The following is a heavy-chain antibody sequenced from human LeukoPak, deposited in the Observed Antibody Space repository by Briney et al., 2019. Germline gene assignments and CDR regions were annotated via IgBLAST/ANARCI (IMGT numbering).Heavy chain of an antibody. D-gene: IGHD6-13*01. J-gene: IGHJ4*02. V-gene: IGHV1-18*04. CDR3: AREDGSSWQPPDY. CDR1: GYTFTGYY. Sequence: ASVKVSCKASGYTFTGYYMHWVRQAPGQGLEWMGWISAYNGNTNYAQKLQGRVTMTTDTSTSTAYMELRSLRSDGTAVYYCAREDGSSWQPPDYWGQGTLVTVSS. CDR2: ISAYNGNT.